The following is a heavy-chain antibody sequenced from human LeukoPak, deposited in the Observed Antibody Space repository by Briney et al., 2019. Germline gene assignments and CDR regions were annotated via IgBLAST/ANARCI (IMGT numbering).Heavy chain of an antibody. D-gene: IGHD5/OR15-5a*01. V-gene: IGHV3-23*01. CDR3: AKKVGLVSAPLYYFDV. CDR2: ISGPAGSW. Sequence: GGSLRLSCAASGFTFSSYAMSWVRQAPGKGLEWVSAISGPAGSWDYADSVKGRFTISRDNSKDTLFLQMNSLRAEDTAIYYCAKKVGLVSAPLYYFDVWGQGTLVTVSS. J-gene: IGHJ4*02. CDR1: GFTFSSYA.